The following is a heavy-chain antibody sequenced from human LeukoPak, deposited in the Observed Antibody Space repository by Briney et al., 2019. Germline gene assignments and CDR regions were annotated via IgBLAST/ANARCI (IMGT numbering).Heavy chain of an antibody. CDR3: ARDRGYCSSTSCYYHWFDP. CDR2: ICTSGST. D-gene: IGHD2-2*01. CDR1: GGSISSYY. V-gene: IGHV4-4*07. J-gene: IGHJ5*02. Sequence: SETLSLTCTVSGGSISSYYWSWIRQPAGKGLEWIGRICTSGSTTYNPSLKSRVTMSVDTSKNQFSLKLSSVTAADTAVYYCARDRGYCSSTSCYYHWFDPWGQGTLVTVSS.